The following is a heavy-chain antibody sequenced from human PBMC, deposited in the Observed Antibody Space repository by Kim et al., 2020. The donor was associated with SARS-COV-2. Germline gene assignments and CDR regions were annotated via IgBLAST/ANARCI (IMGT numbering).Heavy chain of an antibody. Sequence: ASVKVSCKASGYTFTSYAMNWVRQAPGQGLEWMGWINTNTGNPTYAQGFTGRFVFSLDTSVSTAYLQISSLKAEDTAVYYCARDRSVVVAATRLTYYYYGMDVWGQGTTVTVSS. CDR1: GYTFTSYA. CDR3: ARDRSVVVAATRLTYYYYGMDV. D-gene: IGHD2-15*01. CDR2: INTNTGNP. J-gene: IGHJ6*02. V-gene: IGHV7-4-1*02.